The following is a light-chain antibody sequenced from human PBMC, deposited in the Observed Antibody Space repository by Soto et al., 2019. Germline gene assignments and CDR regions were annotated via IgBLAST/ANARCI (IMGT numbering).Light chain of an antibody. Sequence: ILMTQSPSALSVSPGERATLSCRASQSVSSNLAWYQQKPGQAPRLLIYGASTRATGIPARFSGSGSGTEFTLTISSLQSEDFAVYYCQQYNNWPPTWTFGQGTKV. J-gene: IGKJ1*01. CDR2: GAS. CDR3: QQYNNWPPTWT. CDR1: QSVSSN. V-gene: IGKV3-15*01.